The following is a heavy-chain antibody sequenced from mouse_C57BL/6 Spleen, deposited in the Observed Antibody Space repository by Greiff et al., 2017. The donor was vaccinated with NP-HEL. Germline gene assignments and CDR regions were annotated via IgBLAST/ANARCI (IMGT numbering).Heavy chain of an antibody. V-gene: IGHV1-55*01. CDR3: ARSAITTVVARDFDY. D-gene: IGHD1-1*01. J-gene: IGHJ2*01. Sequence: VQLQQPGAELVKPGASVKMSCKASGYTFTSYWITWVKQRPGQGLEWIGDIYPGSGSTNYNEKFKSKATLTVDTSSSTAYMQLNSLTSEDSAVYYCARSAITTVVARDFDYWGQGTTLTVSS. CDR2: IYPGSGST. CDR1: GYTFTSYW.